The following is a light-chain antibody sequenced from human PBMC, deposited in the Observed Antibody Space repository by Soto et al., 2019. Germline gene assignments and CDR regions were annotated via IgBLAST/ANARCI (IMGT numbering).Light chain of an antibody. Sequence: QSALTQPASVSGSPGQSITISCTGTSSDVGCYNLVSWYQQHPGKAPKLMIYEGSKRPSGVSNRFSGSKSGNTASLTISGLQAEDEADYYCCSYAGSSTWVSGGGTKVTVL. CDR3: CSYAGSSTWV. CDR2: EGS. V-gene: IGLV2-23*01. J-gene: IGLJ3*02. CDR1: SSDVGCYNL.